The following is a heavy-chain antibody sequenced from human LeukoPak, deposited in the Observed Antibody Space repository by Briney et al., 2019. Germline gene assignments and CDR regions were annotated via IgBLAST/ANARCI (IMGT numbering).Heavy chain of an antibody. CDR3: ARDSPYPIAVAGTFDY. CDR1: GFTFDDYG. Sequence: GGSLRLSCAASGFTFDDYGMSWVRQAPGKGLEWVSGINWNGGSTGYADSVKERFTISRDNAKNSLYLQMNSLRAEDTALYYCARDSPYPIAVAGTFDYWGQGTLVTASS. D-gene: IGHD6-19*01. CDR2: INWNGGST. V-gene: IGHV3-20*04. J-gene: IGHJ4*02.